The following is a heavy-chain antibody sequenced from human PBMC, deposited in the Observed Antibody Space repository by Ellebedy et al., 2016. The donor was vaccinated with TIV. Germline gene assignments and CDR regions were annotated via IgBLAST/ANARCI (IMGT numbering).Heavy chain of an antibody. CDR2: ISGDGGST. V-gene: IGHV3-43*02. CDR3: AKGRTAYYSPYYFDY. Sequence: GESLKISCAASGFTFDDYAMHWARQAPGKGLEWVSLISGDGGSTHYADSVKGRFTISRDNSTNSLDLQMNSLRTEDTALYYCAKGRTAYYSPYYFDYWGQGTLVTVSS. CDR1: GFTFDDYA. D-gene: IGHD3/OR15-3a*01. J-gene: IGHJ4*02.